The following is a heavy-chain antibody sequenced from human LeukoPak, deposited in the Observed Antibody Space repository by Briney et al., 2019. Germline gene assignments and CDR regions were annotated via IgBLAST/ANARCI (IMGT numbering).Heavy chain of an antibody. CDR1: GFIFKKYW. CDR2: IKEDGSET. CDR3: ARESIYYGSGNYRVFDY. J-gene: IGHJ4*02. Sequence: PGGSLRLSCAASGFIFKKYWMNWVRQVPGKGLECLANIKEDGSETYYADSVKGRFTISRDNAQNSLHLQMNSLRAEDTAVYYCARESIYYGSGNYRVFDYWGQGTLVTVSS. D-gene: IGHD3-10*01. V-gene: IGHV3-7*01.